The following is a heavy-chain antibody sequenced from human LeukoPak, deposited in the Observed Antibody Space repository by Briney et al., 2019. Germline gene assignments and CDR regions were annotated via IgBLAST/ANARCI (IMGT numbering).Heavy chain of an antibody. CDR2: IYYSGST. CDR3: ARRYSGSYSTVWFDP. Sequence: NPSETLSLTCTVSGGSISSSSYYWGWIRQPPGKGLEWIGSIYYSGSTYYNPSLKSRVTISVDTSKNQFSLKLSSVTAADTAVYYCARRYSGSYSTVWFDPWGQGTLVTVSS. J-gene: IGHJ5*02. V-gene: IGHV4-39*01. CDR1: GGSISSSSYY. D-gene: IGHD1-26*01.